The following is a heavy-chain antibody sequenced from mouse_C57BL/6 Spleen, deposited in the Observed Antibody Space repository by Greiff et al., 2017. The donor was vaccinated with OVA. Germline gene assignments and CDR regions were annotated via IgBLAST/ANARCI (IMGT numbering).Heavy chain of an antibody. V-gene: IGHV1-81*01. J-gene: IGHJ4*01. CDR3: ARTGVYYDGRDY. CDR2: IYPRSGDT. CDR1: GYTFTSYG. Sequence: VQLQQSGAELARPGASVKLSCKASGYTFTSYGISWVKQRTGQGLEWIGEIYPRSGDTYYNEKFKVKASLTAAKSSRTAYMELRSLTSEDSAVYLCARTGVYYDGRDYWGQGTSVTVSS.